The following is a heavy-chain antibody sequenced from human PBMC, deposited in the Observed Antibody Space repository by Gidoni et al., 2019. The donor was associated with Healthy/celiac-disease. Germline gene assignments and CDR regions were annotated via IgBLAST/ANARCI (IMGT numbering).Heavy chain of an antibody. V-gene: IGHV4-59*08. J-gene: IGHJ6*02. CDR1: GGSISSYS. D-gene: IGHD2-2*01. CDR2: IYYSGST. CDR3: ASSPPHCSSTSCYPLGMDV. Sequence: QVQLQESGPGLVKPSETLSLTCTVSGGSISSYSWSWIRQPPGKGLEWIGYIYYSGSTNYNPSLKSRVTISVDTSKNQFSLKLSSVTAADTAVYYCASSPPHCSSTSCYPLGMDVWGQGTTVTVSS.